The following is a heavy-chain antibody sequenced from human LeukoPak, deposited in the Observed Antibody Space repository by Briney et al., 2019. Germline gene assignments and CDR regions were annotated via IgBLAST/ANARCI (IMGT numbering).Heavy chain of an antibody. CDR2: ISSSSSYI. J-gene: IGHJ3*02. V-gene: IGHV3-21*04. CDR1: GFTFSSYS. CDR3: AKLDTVTPRTDAFDI. Sequence: EPGGSLRLSCAASGFTFSSYSMNWVRQAPGKGLEWVSSISSSSSYIYYADSVKGRFTISRDNSKNTLYLQMNSLRAEDTAVYYCAKLDTVTPRTDAFDIWGQGTMVTVSS. D-gene: IGHD4-17*01.